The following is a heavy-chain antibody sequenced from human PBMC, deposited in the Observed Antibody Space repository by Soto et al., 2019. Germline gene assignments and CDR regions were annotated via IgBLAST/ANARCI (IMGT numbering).Heavy chain of an antibody. D-gene: IGHD5-18*01. J-gene: IGHJ6*02. CDR3: ARGGKIVDTGIGYYYYHAMDV. Sequence: ASVKVSCKASGYTFTSYYIHWVRQAPGQGLEWMGIFNPTGDTASYAQKLQGRVTMTRDTSTGTAYMELGSLRSEDTAVYYCARGGKIVDTGIGYYYYHAMDVWGQGTTVTVSS. CDR1: GYTFTSYY. V-gene: IGHV1-46*01. CDR2: FNPTGDTA.